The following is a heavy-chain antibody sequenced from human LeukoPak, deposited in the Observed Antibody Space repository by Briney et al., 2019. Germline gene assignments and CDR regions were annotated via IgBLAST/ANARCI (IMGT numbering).Heavy chain of an antibody. CDR1: GFTFSSNA. V-gene: IGHV3-30-3*01. J-gene: IGHJ4*02. CDR3: ARDFLPGAPDFCDY. D-gene: IGHD2-8*02. Sequence: PGRSLRLSCAASGFTFSSNAMHWVRQTPGKGLEWVAVISYDGNTKYYADSVKGRFTISRDNSENTLYLQVNSLRADDTALYYCARDFLPGAPDFCDYWGQGTLVTVSS. CDR2: ISYDGNTK.